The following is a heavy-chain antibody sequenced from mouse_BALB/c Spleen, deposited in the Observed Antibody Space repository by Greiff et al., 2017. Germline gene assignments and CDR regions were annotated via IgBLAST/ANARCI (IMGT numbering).Heavy chain of an antibody. V-gene: IGHV14-4*02. CDR3: IIYYYGSRHRWFAY. CDR2: IDPENGDT. CDR1: GFNINDYY. Sequence: VQLQQSGAELVRSGASVKLSCTASGFNINDYYMHWVKQRPEQGLEWIGWIDPENGDTEYAPKFQGKATMTADTSSNTAYLQLSSLTSEDTAVYYCIIYYYGSRHRWFAYWGQGTLVTVAA. J-gene: IGHJ3*01. D-gene: IGHD1-1*01.